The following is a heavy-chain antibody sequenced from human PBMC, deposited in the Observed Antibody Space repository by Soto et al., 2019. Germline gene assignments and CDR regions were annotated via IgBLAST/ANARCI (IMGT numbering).Heavy chain of an antibody. Sequence: GWSLRLSCASSVFTFISYAMSWVRQAPGKGLEWVSAISGSGGSTYYADSVKGRFTISRDNSKNTLYLQMNSLRAEDTAVYYCAKDSRPNQACSGGSCYPRGGFDPWGQGTLVTVSS. CDR2: ISGSGGST. D-gene: IGHD2-15*01. CDR3: AKDSRPNQACSGGSCYPRGGFDP. J-gene: IGHJ5*02. CDR1: VFTFISYA. V-gene: IGHV3-23*01.